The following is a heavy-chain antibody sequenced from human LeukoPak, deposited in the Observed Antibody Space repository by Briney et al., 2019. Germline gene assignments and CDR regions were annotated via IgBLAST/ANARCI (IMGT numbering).Heavy chain of an antibody. D-gene: IGHD1-26*01. CDR2: VTPIFGSP. J-gene: IGHJ6*02. V-gene: IGHV1-69*13. Sequence: SVKVSCKASGGTFRTYAISWVRQAPGQGLEWMGRVTPIFGSPEYSQKFQGRVTISADDSSTTVHMEVRSLTSEDTAVYYCARVLGGTRPYYALDVWGQGTTVTVSS. CDR3: ARVLGGTRPYYALDV. CDR1: GGTFRTYA.